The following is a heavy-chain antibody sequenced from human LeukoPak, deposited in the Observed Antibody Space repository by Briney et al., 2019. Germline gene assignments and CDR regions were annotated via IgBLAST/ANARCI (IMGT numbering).Heavy chain of an antibody. CDR3: AKEEIQLWLFDY. D-gene: IGHD5-18*01. Sequence: PGGSLRLSCAASGFTFINAWMSWVRQAPGKGLEWVSAISGSGGSTYYADSVKGRFTISRDNSKNTLYLQMNSLRAEDTAVYYCAKEEIQLWLFDYWGQGTLVTVSS. CDR2: ISGSGGST. V-gene: IGHV3-23*01. J-gene: IGHJ4*02. CDR1: GFTFINAW.